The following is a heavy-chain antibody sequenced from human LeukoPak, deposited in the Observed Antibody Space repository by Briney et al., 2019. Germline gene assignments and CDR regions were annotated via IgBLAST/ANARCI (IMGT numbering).Heavy chain of an antibody. D-gene: IGHD3-10*02. CDR3: ARFYIRGRGAVYYYYGMDV. CDR2: INHSGST. J-gene: IGHJ6*02. CDR1: GGSFSGYY. Sequence: KPSETLSLTCAVYGGSFSGYYWSWIRQPPGKGLEWIGEINHSGSTNYNPSLKSRVTISVDTSKNQFSLKLSSVTAADTAVYYCARFYIRGRGAVYYYYGMDVWGQGTTVTVSS. V-gene: IGHV4-34*01.